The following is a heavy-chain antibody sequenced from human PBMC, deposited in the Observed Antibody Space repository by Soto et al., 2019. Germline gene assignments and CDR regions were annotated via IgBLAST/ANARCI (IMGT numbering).Heavy chain of an antibody. Sequence: GASVKVSCKASGYTFTSYGISWVRQAPGQGLEWMGWISAYNGNTNYAQKLQGRVTMTTDTSTSTAYMELRSSVTAADTAVYYCARDLSDSSGPNWFDPWGQGTLVTVSS. D-gene: IGHD3-22*01. J-gene: IGHJ5*02. V-gene: IGHV1-18*01. CDR2: ISAYNGNT. CDR1: GYTFTSYG. CDR3: ARDLSDSSGPNWFDP.